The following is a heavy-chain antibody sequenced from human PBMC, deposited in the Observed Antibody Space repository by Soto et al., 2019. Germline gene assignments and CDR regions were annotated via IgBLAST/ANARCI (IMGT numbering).Heavy chain of an antibody. CDR1: GFSLSTSGVG. V-gene: IGHV2-5*02. J-gene: IGHJ4*02. Sequence: QITSKESGPTLVKPTQTLTLTCTFSGFSLSTSGVGVGWIRQPPGKALEWLALIYWDDDKRYSPSLKSRLTITKDTSKNQVVLTMTNMDPVDTATYYCAHRRSYCSGGSCYSGFDYWGQGTLVTVSS. D-gene: IGHD2-15*01. CDR2: IYWDDDK. CDR3: AHRRSYCSGGSCYSGFDY.